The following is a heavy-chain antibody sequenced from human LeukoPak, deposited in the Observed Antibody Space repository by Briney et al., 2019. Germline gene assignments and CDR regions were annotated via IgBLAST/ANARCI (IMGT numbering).Heavy chain of an antibody. V-gene: IGHV3-53*01. CDR3: AREKGRGVISPYFDS. Sequence: GGSLRLPCAASGFTVSSNYMSWVRQAPGKGLDWVSVIYSDGTTHYEDSVKGRFTISRDTSKNTLSLQMYSLRVEDTAVYYCAREKGRGVISPYFDSWGQGTLVTVSS. CDR2: IYSDGTT. D-gene: IGHD3-10*01. CDR1: GFTVSSNY. J-gene: IGHJ4*02.